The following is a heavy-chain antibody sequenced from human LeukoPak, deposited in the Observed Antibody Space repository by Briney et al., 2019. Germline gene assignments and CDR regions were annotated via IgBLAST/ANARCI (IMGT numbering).Heavy chain of an antibody. D-gene: IGHD5-18*01. Sequence: PSETLSLTCTVSGGSISSRTYYWGWIRQPPGKGLEWIASIYYSGSTYYNPSLKSRVTISVDTSKNQFSLNLKSVSAADTAVYYCVRLYGYSYGYVYWGQGTLVTVSS. CDR2: IYYSGST. CDR3: VRLYGYSYGYVY. CDR1: GGSISSRTYY. V-gene: IGHV4-39*01. J-gene: IGHJ4*02.